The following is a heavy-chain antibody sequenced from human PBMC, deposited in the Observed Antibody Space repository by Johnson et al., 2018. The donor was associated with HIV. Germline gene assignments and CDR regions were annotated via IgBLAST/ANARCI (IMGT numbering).Heavy chain of an antibody. CDR2: ISWDGGST. Sequence: VQLVESGGGLVKPGGSLRLSCAASGFTFDDYAMHWVRQAPGKGLEWVSLISWDGGSTYYADSVKGRFTISRDNAKNSLYLQMNSLRAEDTAVYYCARGWDAFDIWGQGTMVTVSS. CDR1: GFTFDDYA. D-gene: IGHD5-24*01. V-gene: IGHV3-43D*03. J-gene: IGHJ3*02. CDR3: ARGWDAFDI.